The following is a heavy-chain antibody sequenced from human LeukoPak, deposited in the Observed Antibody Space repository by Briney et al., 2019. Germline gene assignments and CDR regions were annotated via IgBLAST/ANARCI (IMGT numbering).Heavy chain of an antibody. D-gene: IGHD4-11*01. Sequence: SETLSLTCTVSGYSISSGYYWGCFRQPPGEGLEWIGSIYHSGSTYYNPSLKSRVTMSVDTSKNEFSLKLSSVTAADTAVYYCARGANDYGNPYYYYMDVWGKGTTVTVSS. CDR3: ARGANDYGNPYYYYMDV. V-gene: IGHV4-38-2*02. J-gene: IGHJ6*03. CDR2: IYHSGST. CDR1: GYSISSGYY.